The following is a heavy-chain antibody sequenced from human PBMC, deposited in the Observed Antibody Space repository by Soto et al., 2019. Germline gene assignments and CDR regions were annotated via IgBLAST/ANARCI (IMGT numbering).Heavy chain of an antibody. J-gene: IGHJ3*02. Sequence: QVQLVESGGGVVQPGRSLRLSCAASGFTFSSYGMHWVRQAPGKGLEWVALIWYDGSNKYYTDSVKGRFTISRDNSMNTLYLQMNSLRAEDTAVYYCAREGNHYENSASNAFDIWGQGTMVTVSS. CDR2: IWYDGSNK. V-gene: IGHV3-33*01. D-gene: IGHD3-22*01. CDR3: AREGNHYENSASNAFDI. CDR1: GFTFSSYG.